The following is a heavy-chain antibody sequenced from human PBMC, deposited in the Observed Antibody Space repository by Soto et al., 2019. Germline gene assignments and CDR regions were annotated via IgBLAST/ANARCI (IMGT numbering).Heavy chain of an antibody. D-gene: IGHD2-15*01. V-gene: IGHV1-69*13. CDR3: ARGYYCSGGSCYPVYYGMDV. CDR1: GGTFSSYA. CDR2: IIPIFGTA. J-gene: IGHJ6*02. Sequence: SVKVSCKASGGTFSSYAISWVRQAPGQGLEWMGGIIPIFGTANYAQKFQGRVTITADESTSTAYMELSSLRSEDTAVYYCARGYYCSGGSCYPVYYGMDVWGQGTTVT.